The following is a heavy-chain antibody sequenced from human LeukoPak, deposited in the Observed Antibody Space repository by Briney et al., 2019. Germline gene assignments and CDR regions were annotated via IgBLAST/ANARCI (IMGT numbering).Heavy chain of an antibody. CDR2: IKSKTDGGTT. J-gene: IGHJ4*02. Sequence: PGGSLRLSCADSGFTFSRYSMNWARQAPGKGLEWVGRIKSKTDGGTTDYAAPVKGRFTISRDDSKNTLYLQMNSLKTEDTAVYYCTTDPEEMATLGYFDYWGQGTLVTVSS. CDR1: GFTFSRYS. V-gene: IGHV3-15*01. D-gene: IGHD5-24*01. CDR3: TTDPEEMATLGYFDY.